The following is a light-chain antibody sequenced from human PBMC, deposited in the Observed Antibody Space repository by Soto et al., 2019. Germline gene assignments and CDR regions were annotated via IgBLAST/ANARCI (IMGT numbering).Light chain of an antibody. Sequence: DIVMTQSPDSLAVSLGERATINCMSSQSILYSSNNKNYLAWYQQKPGQPPKLLIYWASTRESGVPDRFSGSGSGTDFTLTISSLQAEDVAVYYCQQYYSPWTFGQGTKVEIK. CDR2: WAS. CDR1: QSILYSSNNKNY. J-gene: IGKJ1*01. V-gene: IGKV4-1*01. CDR3: QQYYSPWT.